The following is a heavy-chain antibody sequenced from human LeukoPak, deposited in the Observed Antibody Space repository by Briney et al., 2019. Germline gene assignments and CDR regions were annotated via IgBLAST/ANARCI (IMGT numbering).Heavy chain of an antibody. J-gene: IGHJ4*02. V-gene: IGHV4-39*01. CDR1: GVSISSSNSY. CDR3: ARQTGSGLFILP. D-gene: IGHD3/OR15-3a*01. CDR2: IYYSGNT. Sequence: PSETLSLTCTVSGVSISSSNSYGAWFRSPPGKGLGWIGSIYYSGNTYYNASLKSQVSISIDTSKNQFSLKLTSVTAADTAVYYCARQTGSGLFILPGGQGTLVTVSS.